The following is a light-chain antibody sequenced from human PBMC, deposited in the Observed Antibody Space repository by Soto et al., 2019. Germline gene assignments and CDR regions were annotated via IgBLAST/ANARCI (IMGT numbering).Light chain of an antibody. J-gene: IGKJ2*01. CDR3: QQYNSYSYT. Sequence: DIQMTQSPSTLSASVRDRVTITCRASQSISSWLAWYQQKPGKAPKLLIYDASSLESGVPSRFSGSGSGTEFTLTISILQPDDFATYYCQQYNSYSYTFGQGTKLEIK. CDR2: DAS. CDR1: QSISSW. V-gene: IGKV1-5*01.